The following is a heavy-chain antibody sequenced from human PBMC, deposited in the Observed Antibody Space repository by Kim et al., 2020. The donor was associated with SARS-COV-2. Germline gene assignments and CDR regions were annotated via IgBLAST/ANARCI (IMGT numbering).Heavy chain of an antibody. CDR2: IWYDGSNK. D-gene: IGHD2-15*01. V-gene: IGHV3-33*01. Sequence: GGSLRLSCAASGFTFSSYGMHWVRQAPGKGLEWVAVIWYDGSNKYYADSVKGRFTISRDNSKNTLYLQMNSLRAEDTAVYYCARETNYKYCSGGSCLPRVFDYWGQGTLVTVSS. J-gene: IGHJ4*02. CDR3: ARETNYKYCSGGSCLPRVFDY. CDR1: GFTFSSYG.